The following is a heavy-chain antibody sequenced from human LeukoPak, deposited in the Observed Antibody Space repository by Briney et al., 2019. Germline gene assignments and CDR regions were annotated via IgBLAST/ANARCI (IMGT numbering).Heavy chain of an antibody. Sequence: GGSLRLSCAASGFTFSSYAMSWVRQAPGKGLEWVSAISGSGGSTYYADSVKGRFTISRDNSKNTLYLQMNSLRAEDTAVYYCAKDGSAPTTVTTYYFDYWGQGTLVTVSS. V-gene: IGHV3-23*01. J-gene: IGHJ4*02. D-gene: IGHD4-4*01. CDR1: GFTFSSYA. CDR2: ISGSGGST. CDR3: AKDGSAPTTVTTYYFDY.